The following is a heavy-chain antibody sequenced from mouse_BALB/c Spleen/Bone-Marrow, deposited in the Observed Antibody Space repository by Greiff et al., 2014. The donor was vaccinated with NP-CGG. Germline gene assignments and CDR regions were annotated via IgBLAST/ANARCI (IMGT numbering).Heavy chain of an antibody. J-gene: IGHJ4*01. CDR2: ILPGRGSP. CDR3: ARKGALRAVDY. V-gene: IGHV1-9*01. Sequence: VQLQQSGAELMRPGASVKTSCKASGYTFTNYWIEWVKRRPGHGLEWIGEILPGRGSPNYNEKFKGKATFALDTSSNTSYMRLSSLTSEDSAVYYCARKGALRAVDYWGQGSSVTVSS. CDR1: GYTFTNYW.